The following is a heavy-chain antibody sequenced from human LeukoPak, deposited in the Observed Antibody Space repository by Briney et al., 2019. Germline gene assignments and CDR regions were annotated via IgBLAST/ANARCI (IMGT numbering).Heavy chain of an antibody. D-gene: IGHD6-6*01. CDR1: GGSFSGYY. Sequence: SETLSLTCAVYGGSFSGYYWSWIRQPPGKGLEWIGEINHSGSTNYNPSLKSRVTISVDTSKNQFSLKLSSVTAADTAVYYCARRHYSSSRNYFDYWGQGTLVTVSS. J-gene: IGHJ4*02. CDR3: ARRHYSSSRNYFDY. V-gene: IGHV4-34*01. CDR2: INHSGST.